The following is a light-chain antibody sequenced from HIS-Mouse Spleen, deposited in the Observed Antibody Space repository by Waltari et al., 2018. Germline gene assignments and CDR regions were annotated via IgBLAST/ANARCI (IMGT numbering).Light chain of an antibody. Sequence: SYVLTQPPSVSVAPGKTARTTCGGNNIGSKRVQWYQQKPGQAPVLVVYDDSDRPSGIPERFSGSNSGNTATLTISRVEAGDEADYYCQVWDSSSDHVVFGGGTKLTVL. J-gene: IGLJ2*01. V-gene: IGLV3-21*03. CDR3: QVWDSSSDHVV. CDR1: NIGSKR. CDR2: DDS.